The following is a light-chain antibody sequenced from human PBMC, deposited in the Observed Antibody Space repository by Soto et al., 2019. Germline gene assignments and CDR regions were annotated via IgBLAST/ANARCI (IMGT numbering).Light chain of an antibody. V-gene: IGLV2-11*01. Sequence: QSALTQPPSASGSPGQSVTISCTGTSSDVGAYNYVSWYQQHPGKAPKFMIYDVSKRPSGVPDRFSGSKSGNTASLTISGLQAEDEADYYCCSYAGTYSYVFGTGT. CDR1: SSDVGAYNY. CDR2: DVS. CDR3: CSYAGTYSYV. J-gene: IGLJ1*01.